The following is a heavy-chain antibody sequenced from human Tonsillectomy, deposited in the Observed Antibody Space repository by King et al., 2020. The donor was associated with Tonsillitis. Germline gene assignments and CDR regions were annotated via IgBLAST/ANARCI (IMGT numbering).Heavy chain of an antibody. CDR3: AMTLSGLSPFDY. J-gene: IGHJ4*02. Sequence: QLVQSGAEVKKPGASVKVSCKASGYTFGSHDINWVRQATGQGLEWMGWMKPNSGNTGYAQKFQGRVTMTRDTSISTAYMELSSLTSADTAVYYCAMTLSGLSPFDYWGQGTLVSVSS. V-gene: IGHV1-8*01. D-gene: IGHD3-9*01. CDR2: MKPNSGNT. CDR1: GYTFGSHD.